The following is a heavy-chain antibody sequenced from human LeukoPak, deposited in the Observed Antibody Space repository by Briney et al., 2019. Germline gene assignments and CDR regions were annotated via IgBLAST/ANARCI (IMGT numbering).Heavy chain of an antibody. Sequence: GGSLRLSCAASGFTFSSYSMNWVRQAPGKGLEWVSYISSSSSTIYYADSVKGRFTISRDNSKSTLYLQMNSLRDEDTAIYYCAKDLLRDLWFGESWGQGTLVTVSS. D-gene: IGHD3-10*01. CDR2: ISSSSSTI. CDR3: AKDLLRDLWFGES. J-gene: IGHJ5*02. CDR1: GFTFSSYS. V-gene: IGHV3-48*02.